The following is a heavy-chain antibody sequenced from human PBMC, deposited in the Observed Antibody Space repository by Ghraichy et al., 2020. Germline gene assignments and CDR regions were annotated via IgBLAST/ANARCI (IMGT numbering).Heavy chain of an antibody. J-gene: IGHJ4*02. CDR1: CGPISRGGYY. Sequence: LSLTCSISCGPISRGGYYWSWIRQHPGKGLEWNAYVHYRGSTYRGRTYYNPSRKSRATISADTSENDFSLKRTSVTAAVTPVYYCARAGGYCSSTSWEYDVGYWGRGTLVTVAS. D-gene: IGHD2-2*01. V-gene: IGHV4-31*03. CDR2: VHYRGSTYRGRT. CDR3: ARAGGYCSSTSWEYDVGY.